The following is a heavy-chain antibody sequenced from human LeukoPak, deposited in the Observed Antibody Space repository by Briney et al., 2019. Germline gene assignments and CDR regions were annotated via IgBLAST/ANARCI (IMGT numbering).Heavy chain of an antibody. J-gene: IGHJ6*03. CDR2: IYYSGST. CDR3: ARNPYDYVGAYYYYYYMDV. Sequence: PSETLSLTCAVSGASISGTAYYWGWVRQPPGKGLEWIGNIYYSGSTYYNASLQSRVTISVDTSKNQFSLKLSSVTAADTAVYYCARNPYDYVGAYYYYYYMDVWGKGTTVTISS. D-gene: IGHD3-16*01. CDR1: GASISGTAYY. V-gene: IGHV4-39*01.